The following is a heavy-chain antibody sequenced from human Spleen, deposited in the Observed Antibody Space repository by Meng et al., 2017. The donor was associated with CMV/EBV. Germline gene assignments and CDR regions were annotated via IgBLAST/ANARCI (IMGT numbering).Heavy chain of an antibody. J-gene: IGHJ3*02. D-gene: IGHD2-2*02. CDR2: TRYDGSNK. V-gene: IGHV3-30*02. Sequence: GESLKISCAASGFTFSSYGMHWVRQAPGKGLEWVAFTRYDGSNKYYADSVKGRFTISRDNSKNTLYLQMNSLRAEDTAVYYCAKVRAFRYCSSTSCYSGAFDIWGQGTMVTVSS. CDR3: AKVRAFRYCSSTSCYSGAFDI. CDR1: GFTFSSYG.